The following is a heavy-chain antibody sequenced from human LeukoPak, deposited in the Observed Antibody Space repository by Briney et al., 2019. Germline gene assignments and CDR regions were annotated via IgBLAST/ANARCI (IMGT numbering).Heavy chain of an antibody. CDR2: IYYSGST. D-gene: IGHD4-17*01. J-gene: IGHJ4*02. Sequence: GSLRLSCAASGFTFSSYDMSWIRQPPGKGLEWIGSIYYSGSTYYNPSLKSRVTISVDTSKNQFSLKLSSVTAADTAVYYCARDPTTVTGFGYWGQGTLVTVSS. CDR1: GFTFSSYD. CDR3: ARDPTTVTGFGY. V-gene: IGHV4-39*07.